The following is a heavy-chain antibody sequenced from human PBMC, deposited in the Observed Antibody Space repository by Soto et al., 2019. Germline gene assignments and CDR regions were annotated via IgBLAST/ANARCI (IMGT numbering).Heavy chain of an antibody. Sequence: QVQLVQSGAVVKKPGSSVKVSCKASGGTFSSYAISWVRQAPGQGLEWMGGIIPIFGTANYAQKFQGRVTITADESTSTAYMELSSLRSEDTAVYYCARGNPRLHQGYCSGGSCYTTFDYWGQGTLVTVSS. J-gene: IGHJ4*02. D-gene: IGHD2-15*01. V-gene: IGHV1-69*12. CDR3: ARGNPRLHQGYCSGGSCYTTFDY. CDR1: GGTFSSYA. CDR2: IIPIFGTA.